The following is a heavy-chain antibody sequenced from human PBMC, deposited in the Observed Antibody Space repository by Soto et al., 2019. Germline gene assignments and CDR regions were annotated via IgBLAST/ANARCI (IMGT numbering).Heavy chain of an antibody. CDR3: AREGQEPYYYDGMDV. V-gene: IGHV1-18*01. J-gene: IGHJ6*04. D-gene: IGHD1-26*01. CDR1: GYTFTNYG. Sequence: QVQVVQSGDEVKKPGASVKVSCKASGYTFTNYGFSWVRQAPGQGLEWMGWISGYNGNTKYAEKFQGRVTMTTDTSTSTAHMELRSLRSDDTAVYYCAREGQEPYYYDGMDVWGEGPAVTVSS. CDR2: ISGYNGNT.